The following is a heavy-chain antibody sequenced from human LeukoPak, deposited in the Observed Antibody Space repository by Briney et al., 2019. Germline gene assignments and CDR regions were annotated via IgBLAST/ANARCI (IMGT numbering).Heavy chain of an antibody. J-gene: IGHJ4*02. D-gene: IGHD3-10*01. V-gene: IGHV3-64*01. CDR1: GFTFSSYA. CDR2: ISSDGGST. CDR3: ARVTGPRGGRPEY. Sequence: GGSPRLSCAASGFTFSSYAMHWVRQAPGKGLEYVSAISSDGGSTYYANSMKGRFTISRDNSKNTLYLQMGSLRAEDMAVYYCARVTGPRGGRPEYWGQGTLVTVSS.